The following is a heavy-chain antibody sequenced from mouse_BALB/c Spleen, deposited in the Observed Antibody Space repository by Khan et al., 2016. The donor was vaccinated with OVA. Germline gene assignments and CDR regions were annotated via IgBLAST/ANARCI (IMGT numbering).Heavy chain of an antibody. Sequence: VQLKESGPGLVKPSQSLSVTCTVTGYSITSDYAWNWIRQFPGNKLEWMGYISYSGSTSYNPSLKSRISITRDTSKNQFFLQLNSVTTEDTATYYCASVGDYGAMDYWGQGTSVTVSS. CDR1: GYSITSDYA. J-gene: IGHJ4*01. V-gene: IGHV3-2*02. CDR2: ISYSGST. CDR3: ASVGDYGAMDY.